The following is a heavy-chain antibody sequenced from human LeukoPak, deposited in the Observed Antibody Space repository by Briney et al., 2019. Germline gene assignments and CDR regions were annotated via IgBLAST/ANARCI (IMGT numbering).Heavy chain of an antibody. J-gene: IGHJ4*02. Sequence: GGSLRLSCAASGFTFNNYAMSWVRQAPGKGLEWVSGTGASGITTHYAGSVKGRFTLSRDNSQNTLFLQMNSPTAEDTGVYYCAKARSAVVEAATNYWGQGTRVTVSS. CDR2: TGASGITT. V-gene: IGHV3-23*01. D-gene: IGHD2-15*01. CDR1: GFTFNNYA. CDR3: AKARSAVVEAATNY.